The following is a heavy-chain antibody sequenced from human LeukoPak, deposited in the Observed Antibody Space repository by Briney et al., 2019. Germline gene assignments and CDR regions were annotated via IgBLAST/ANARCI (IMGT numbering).Heavy chain of an antibody. CDR1: GFTVSSNY. CDR2: IYSSGTT. Sequence: GGSLRLSCAASGFTVSSNYMNWVRQAPEKGLEWVSVIYSSGTTYYADSVKGRFTISRDNSKNTLYLQMNSLRAEDTAVYYCAKNAYYYDSNGYYPGVYWGQGTLVTVSS. J-gene: IGHJ4*02. CDR3: AKNAYYYDSNGYYPGVY. V-gene: IGHV3-66*03. D-gene: IGHD3-22*01.